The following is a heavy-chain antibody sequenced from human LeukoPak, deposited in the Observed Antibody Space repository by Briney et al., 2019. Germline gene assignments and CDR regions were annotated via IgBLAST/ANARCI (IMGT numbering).Heavy chain of an antibody. CDR2: IYPGDSDT. CDR3: ARQGYSSSYNWFDP. CDR1: GYSFTSYW. Sequence: GESLKISCKGSGYSFTSYWIGWVRQMPGKGLEWMGIIYPGDSDTRYSPSVQGQVTISADKSISTAYLQWSSLKASDTAIYYCARQGYSSSYNWFDPWGQGTLVSVSS. D-gene: IGHD6-6*01. V-gene: IGHV5-51*01. J-gene: IGHJ5*02.